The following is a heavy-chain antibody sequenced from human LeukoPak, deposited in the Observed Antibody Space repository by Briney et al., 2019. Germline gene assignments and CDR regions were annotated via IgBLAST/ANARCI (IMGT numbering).Heavy chain of an antibody. J-gene: IGHJ4*02. D-gene: IGHD2-2*01. CDR2: IRYDGSNK. CDR1: GFTFSSYG. V-gene: IGHV3-30*02. CDR3: ARSGGLGYCSSTSCLTYYFDY. Sequence: PGGSLRLSCAASGFTFSSYGMHWVRQAPGKGLEWVAFIRYDGSNKYYADSVKGRFTISRDNSKNTLYLQMNSLRAEDTAVYYCARSGGLGYCSSTSCLTYYFDYWGQGTLVTVSS.